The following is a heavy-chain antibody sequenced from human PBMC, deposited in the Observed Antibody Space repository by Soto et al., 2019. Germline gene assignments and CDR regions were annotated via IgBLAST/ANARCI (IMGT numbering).Heavy chain of an antibody. Sequence: GASVKVSCKASGYTFTSYCISWVRQAPGQGLEWMGWISAYNGNTNYAQKLQGRVTMTTDTSTSTAYMELRSLRSDDTAVYYCARDSLYYYGSGSYTWFDPWGQGTLVTVSS. J-gene: IGHJ5*02. CDR1: GYTFTSYC. V-gene: IGHV1-18*01. D-gene: IGHD3-10*01. CDR3: ARDSLYYYGSGSYTWFDP. CDR2: ISAYNGNT.